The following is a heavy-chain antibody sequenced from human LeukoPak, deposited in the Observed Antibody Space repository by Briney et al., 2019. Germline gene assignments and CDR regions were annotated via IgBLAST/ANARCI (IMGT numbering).Heavy chain of an antibody. V-gene: IGHV4-4*07. Sequence: SETLSFTCSVSGGSISNYYWSWIRQPAGKGLEWIGHIYTSGRTNYNPSLKSRVTMSVDTSKNQFSLRLNSVTAADTAVYYCARGSSGWNNWFDPWGQGTLVTVSS. J-gene: IGHJ5*02. CDR3: ARGSSGWNNWFDP. CDR1: GGSISNYY. D-gene: IGHD6-19*01. CDR2: IYTSGRT.